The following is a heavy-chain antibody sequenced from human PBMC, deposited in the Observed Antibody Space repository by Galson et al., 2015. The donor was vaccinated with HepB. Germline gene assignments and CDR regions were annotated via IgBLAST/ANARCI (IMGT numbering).Heavy chain of an antibody. CDR1: GGSISSYF. CDR2: IYYSGST. Sequence: SLTCTVSGGSISSYFWSWIRQPPGKGLEWIGYIYYSGSTNYNPSLKSRVTISVDTSKNQFSLKLTSVTAADTAVYYCARRVPAAHRGGGYFYYAMDVWGQGTTVTVSS. CDR3: ARRVPAAHRGGGYFYYAMDV. D-gene: IGHD2-2*01. J-gene: IGHJ6*02. V-gene: IGHV4-59*08.